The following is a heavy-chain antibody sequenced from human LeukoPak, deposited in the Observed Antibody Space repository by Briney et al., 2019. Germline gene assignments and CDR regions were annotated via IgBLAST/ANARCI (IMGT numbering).Heavy chain of an antibody. V-gene: IGHV3-23*01. CDR2: ISGSGGSA. Sequence: GSLRLSCAASGFTFRDSIYWVRQAPGKGLEWVSAISGSGGSAYYADSVKGRFTISRDNSKNTLYLQMNSLRAEDTAVYYCAKDRAYYYGSGTWFDPWGQGTLVTVSS. CDR1: GFTFRDS. CDR3: AKDRAYYYGSGTWFDP. D-gene: IGHD3-10*01. J-gene: IGHJ5*02.